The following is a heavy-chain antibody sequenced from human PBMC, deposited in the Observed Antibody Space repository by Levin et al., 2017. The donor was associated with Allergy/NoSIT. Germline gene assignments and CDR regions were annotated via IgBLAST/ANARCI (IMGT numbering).Heavy chain of an antibody. Sequence: SLLLSFSSSFFPFFTSFLSWVRQAPGKGLEWVAKIKQDGSEKYYVDSVKGRFTISRDNAKNSLYLQMNSLRAEDTAIYYCARGQYQFIWGQGTLVTVSS. CDR3: ARGQYQFI. D-gene: IGHD2-2*01. V-gene: IGHV3-7*01. CDR2: IKQDGSEK. J-gene: IGHJ4*02. CDR1: FFPFFTSF.